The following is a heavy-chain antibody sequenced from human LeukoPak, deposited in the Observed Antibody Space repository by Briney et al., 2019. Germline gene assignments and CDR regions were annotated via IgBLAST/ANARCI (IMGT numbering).Heavy chain of an antibody. J-gene: IGHJ4*02. D-gene: IGHD2-21*01. CDR3: AREQYCGGDCYNAGSDY. CDR2: ISSSSSTI. Sequence: PGGSLRLSCAASGFTFNSYSMNWVRQAPGKGLEWVSYISSSSSTIYYADSVKGRFTISRDNAKNSLYLQMNSLRDEDTAVYYCAREQYCGGDCYNAGSDYWGQGTLVTVSS. CDR1: GFTFNSYS. V-gene: IGHV3-48*02.